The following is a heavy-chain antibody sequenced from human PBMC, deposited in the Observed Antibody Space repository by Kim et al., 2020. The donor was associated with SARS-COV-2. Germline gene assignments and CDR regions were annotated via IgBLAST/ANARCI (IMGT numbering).Heavy chain of an antibody. CDR3: ARGRARFDS. CDR1: GGSISSFY. CDR2: IYYNEDT. J-gene: IGHJ5*01. V-gene: IGHV4-59*08. Sequence: SETLSLTCTVSGGSISSFYWSWIRQPPGKGLEWIGSIYYNEDTNYSPSLRSRVTMSVDTSKSQFSLKLSSVTAADTAVYYCARGRARFDSWGQGTLATVS.